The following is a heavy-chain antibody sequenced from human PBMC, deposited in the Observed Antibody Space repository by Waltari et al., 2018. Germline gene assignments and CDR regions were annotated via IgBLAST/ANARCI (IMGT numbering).Heavy chain of an antibody. D-gene: IGHD3-3*01. CDR2: VSYDGGTK. V-gene: IGHV3-30*03. CDR3: AVDFWSGGDY. CDR1: GFTFSSYG. J-gene: IGHJ4*02. Sequence: QVQLVASGGGVVQPGMFLGLSCAASGFTFSSYGLHWVRRAPGKGLGWVAVVSYDGGTKYYADSVKGRFTISRDNSQNMLYVEMNSLRPEDTAMYYCAVDFWSGGDYWGQGTLVAVSS.